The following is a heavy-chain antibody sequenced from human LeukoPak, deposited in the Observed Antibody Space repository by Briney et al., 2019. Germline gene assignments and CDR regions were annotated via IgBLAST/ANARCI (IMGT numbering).Heavy chain of an antibody. Sequence: GGSLRLSSAASGFTFSSYGMHWVRQAPGKGLEWVAVIWYDGSNKYYADSVKGRFTISRDNSKNTLYLQMNTLRVEDTAVYYCARAQDTYNSLYFDYWGQGALVTVPS. D-gene: IGHD5-24*01. CDR3: ARAQDTYNSLYFDY. CDR2: IWYDGSNK. V-gene: IGHV3-33*01. J-gene: IGHJ4*02. CDR1: GFTFSSYG.